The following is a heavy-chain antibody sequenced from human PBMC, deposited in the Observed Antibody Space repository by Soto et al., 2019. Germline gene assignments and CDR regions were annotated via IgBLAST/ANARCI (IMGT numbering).Heavy chain of an antibody. V-gene: IGHV3-73*01. CDR2: IRSKANSYAT. CDR3: ARSVSASVLRFLEWLSPYYYYGMDV. D-gene: IGHD3-3*01. CDR1: GFTFSGSA. J-gene: IGHJ6*02. Sequence: GGSLRLSCAASGFTFSGSAMHWVRQASGKGLEWVGRIRSKANSYATAYAASVKGRFTISRDDSKNTAYLQMNSLKTEDTAVYYCARSVSASVLRFLEWLSPYYYYGMDVWGQGTTVTVSS.